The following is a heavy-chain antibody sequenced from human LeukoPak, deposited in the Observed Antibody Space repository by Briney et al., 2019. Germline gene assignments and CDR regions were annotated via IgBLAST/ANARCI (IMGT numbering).Heavy chain of an antibody. V-gene: IGHV1-24*01. Sequence: ASVKLSCKVSGYTLTELSMHSLRQSPRKRLEGRGGFDFEDGETIYAQKYQGRVTMTEDTSTATAYMELSSLRSDDTAVYYCARDWTPTMLRGRTSASKIDYWGQGTLVTVSS. D-gene: IGHD3-10*01. J-gene: IGHJ4*02. CDR1: GYTLTELS. CDR3: ARDWTPTMLRGRTSASKIDY. CDR2: FDFEDGET.